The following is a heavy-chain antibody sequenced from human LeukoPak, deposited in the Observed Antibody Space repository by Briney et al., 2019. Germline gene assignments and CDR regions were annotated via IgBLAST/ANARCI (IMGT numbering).Heavy chain of an antibody. CDR1: GGTFSSYA. Sequence: SVKVSCKASGGTFSSYAISWVRQAPGQGLEWMGGIIPIFGTANYAQKFQGRVTITADESTSTAYMELSSLRSEDMAVYYCGASTYYYDSSGSEGYNWFDPWGQGTLVTVSS. V-gene: IGHV1-69*13. J-gene: IGHJ5*02. CDR2: IIPIFGTA. CDR3: GASTYYYDSSGSEGYNWFDP. D-gene: IGHD3-22*01.